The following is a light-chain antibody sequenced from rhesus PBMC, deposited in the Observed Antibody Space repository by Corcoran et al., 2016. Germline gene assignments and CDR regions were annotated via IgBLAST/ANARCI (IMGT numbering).Light chain of an antibody. Sequence: QSAPIQSPSVSGSLGQSVTISCTGTSSDIGRYNYVSWYRQQPGTTTKLMIYEVSKRPSGVSDRFSGSKSGNTASLTISGLQAEDEADYYCSSYAGSGSYIFGAGTRLTV. CDR3: SSYAGSGSYI. J-gene: IGLJ1*01. CDR2: EVS. V-gene: IGLV2-11*01. CDR1: SSDIGRYNY.